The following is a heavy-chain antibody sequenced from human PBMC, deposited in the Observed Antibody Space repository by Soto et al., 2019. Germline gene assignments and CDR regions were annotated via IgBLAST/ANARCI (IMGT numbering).Heavy chain of an antibody. J-gene: IGHJ5*02. CDR2: TYNSVST. Sequence: QVQLQESGPGLVKPSETLSLTCTVSGGSISRGGYYWSWIRQNPGKGLDWIGYTYNSVSTYYNPSLKSRVTISVDTSKNQFSLKLTSVTAADTAVYYCARDPAPWGQGTLVTVSS. CDR3: ARDPAP. V-gene: IGHV4-31*03. CDR1: GGSISRGGYY.